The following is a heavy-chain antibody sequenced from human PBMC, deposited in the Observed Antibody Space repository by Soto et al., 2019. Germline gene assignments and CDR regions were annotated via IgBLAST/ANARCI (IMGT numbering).Heavy chain of an antibody. CDR2: IYYSGST. V-gene: IGHV4-61*01. D-gene: IGHD3-3*01. CDR1: GGSVSSGSYY. Sequence: PSETLFLTCTVSGGSVSSGSYYWSWIRQPPGKGLEWIGYIYYSGSTNYNPSLKSRVTISVDTSKNQFSLKLSSVTAADTAVYYCARSESYYDFWSGSINWFDPWGQGTLVTVSS. J-gene: IGHJ5*02. CDR3: ARSESYYDFWSGSINWFDP.